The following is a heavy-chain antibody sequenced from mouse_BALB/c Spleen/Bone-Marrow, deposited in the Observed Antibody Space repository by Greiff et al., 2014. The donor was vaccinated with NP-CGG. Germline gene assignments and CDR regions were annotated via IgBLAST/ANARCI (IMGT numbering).Heavy chain of an antibody. CDR2: ISDGGTYT. V-gene: IGHV5-4*02. D-gene: IGHD2-10*02. J-gene: IGHJ4*01. CDR3: TRSGKRYGAMDY. Sequence: EVQVVESGGGLVKPGGSLKLSCAASGFTFSDYYMYWVRQTPEKRLEWVATISDGGTYTFYPDSVKGRSTISRDNAKNNLYLQMSSLQSEDTAMYYCTRSGKRYGAMDYWGQGTSVTGSS. CDR1: GFTFSDYY.